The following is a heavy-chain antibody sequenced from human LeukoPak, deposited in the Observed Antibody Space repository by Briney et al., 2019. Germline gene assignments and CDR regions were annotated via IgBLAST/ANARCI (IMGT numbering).Heavy chain of an antibody. D-gene: IGHD3-22*01. CDR3: VRGDYYDSSGYYYRYFQH. V-gene: IGHV3-64D*06. CDR1: GFTFSSYA. Sequence: GGSLRLSCSASGFTFSSYAMHWVRQAPGKGLEYVSAIIINGGSTYYADSVKGRFTISRDNSKNTLYLQMSSLRAEDTAVYYCVRGDYYDSSGYYYRYFQHWGQGTLVTVSS. J-gene: IGHJ1*01. CDR2: IIINGGST.